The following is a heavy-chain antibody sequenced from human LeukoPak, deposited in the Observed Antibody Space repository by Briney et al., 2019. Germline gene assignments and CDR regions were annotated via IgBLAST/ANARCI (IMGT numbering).Heavy chain of an antibody. J-gene: IGHJ4*02. Sequence: PGGSLRLSCAASGFTFSSYAMSWVRQAPGKGLEWVSANSGSGGSTYYADSVKGRFTISRDNSKNTLYLQMNSLRAEDTAVYYCAKDHVLAPWTPFDYWGQGTLVTVSS. CDR1: GFTFSSYA. D-gene: IGHD3-10*02. CDR2: NSGSGGST. CDR3: AKDHVLAPWTPFDY. V-gene: IGHV3-23*01.